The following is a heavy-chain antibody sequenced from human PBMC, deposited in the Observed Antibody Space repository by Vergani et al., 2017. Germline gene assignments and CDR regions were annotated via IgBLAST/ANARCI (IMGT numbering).Heavy chain of an antibody. J-gene: IGHJ4*02. CDR1: GFTFDDYA. CDR2: ISSSGSTI. CDR3: AGTYYYDSSGLPAPY. V-gene: IGHV3-48*03. D-gene: IGHD3-22*01. Sequence: EVQLVESGGGLVQPGRSLRLSCAASGFTFDDYAMHWVRQAPGKGLEWVSYISSSGSTIYYADSVKGRFTISRDNAKNSLYLQMNSLRAEDTAVYYCAGTYYYDSSGLPAPYWGQGTLVTVSS.